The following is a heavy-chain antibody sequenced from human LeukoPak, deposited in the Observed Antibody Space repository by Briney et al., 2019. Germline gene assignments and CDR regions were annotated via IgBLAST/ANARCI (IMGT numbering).Heavy chain of an antibody. Sequence: GASVKVSCKASGYTFTGYYMHWVRQAAGQGLEWMGWINPNSGGTNYAQRFQGRVTMTRDTSISTAYMELSRLRSDDTAVYYCTRPYYDFWSGYADNWFDPWGQGTLVTVSS. CDR2: INPNSGGT. CDR1: GYTFTGYY. D-gene: IGHD3-3*01. V-gene: IGHV1-2*02. J-gene: IGHJ5*02. CDR3: TRPYYDFWSGYADNWFDP.